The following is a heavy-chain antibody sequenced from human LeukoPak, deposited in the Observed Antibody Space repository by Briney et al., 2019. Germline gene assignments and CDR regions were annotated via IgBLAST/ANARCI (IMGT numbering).Heavy chain of an antibody. CDR2: IYPGDSDT. CDR3: ARTKFLEWLWFDP. D-gene: IGHD3-3*01. Sequence: GESLQISCKGSGYSFTSYWIGWVRQMPGKGLEWMGIIYPGDSDTRYSPSFQGQVTISADKSISTAYLQWSSLKASDTAMYYCARTKFLEWLWFDPWGQGTLVTVSS. V-gene: IGHV5-51*01. CDR1: GYSFTSYW. J-gene: IGHJ5*02.